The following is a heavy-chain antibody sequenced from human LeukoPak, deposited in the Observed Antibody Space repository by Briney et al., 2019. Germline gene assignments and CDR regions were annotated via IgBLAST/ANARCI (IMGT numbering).Heavy chain of an antibody. CDR1: GYSISSGYY. Sequence: SETLSLTCTVSGYSISSGYYWGWIRQPPGKGLEWIGGIYHSGSTYYNPSLKSRVTISVDTSKNQFSLKLSSVTAADTAVYYCARDATGSSRDNWFDPWGQGTLVTVSS. CDR3: ARDATGSSRDNWFDP. V-gene: IGHV4-38-2*02. D-gene: IGHD1-14*01. CDR2: IYHSGST. J-gene: IGHJ5*02.